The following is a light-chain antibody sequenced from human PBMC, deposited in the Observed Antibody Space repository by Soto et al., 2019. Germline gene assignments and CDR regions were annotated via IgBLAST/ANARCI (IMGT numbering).Light chain of an antibody. V-gene: IGLV2-14*01. CDR2: EVS. CDR1: SSDVGGYNY. CDR3: SSYTSSSTL. J-gene: IGLJ2*01. Sequence: QSALTQPASVSGSPGQSLTISCTGTSSDVGGYNYVSWYQQHPGKAPKLMIYEVSNRPSGVSNRFSGSKSGNTASLTISWLQAEDEADYYCSSYTSSSTLFGGGTKLTVL.